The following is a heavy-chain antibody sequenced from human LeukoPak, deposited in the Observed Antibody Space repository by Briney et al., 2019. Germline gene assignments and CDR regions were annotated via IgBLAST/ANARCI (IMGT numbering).Heavy chain of an antibody. J-gene: IGHJ5*02. CDR2: ISGSGGGA. CDR1: GFTFNNYG. CDR3: AKDDLMNTVSDVRNLFDA. Sequence: GGSLRLSCAASGFTFNNYGMNWVRQAPGKGLEWVASISGSGGGANYADSVRGRFIISRDNSKNTLFLQMNGLGAEDTAVYFCAKDDLMNTVSDVRNLFDAWGQGTRVIVSS. V-gene: IGHV3-23*01. D-gene: IGHD4-17*01.